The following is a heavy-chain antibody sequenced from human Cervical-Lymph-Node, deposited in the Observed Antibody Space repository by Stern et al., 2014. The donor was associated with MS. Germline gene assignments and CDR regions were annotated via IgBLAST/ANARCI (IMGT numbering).Heavy chain of an antibody. CDR2: IYPADCDT. V-gene: IGHV5-51*01. D-gene: IGHD4-17*01. CDR1: GYSFTANW. Sequence: VQLVESGAEVKKPGESLKISCKGSGYSFTANWIGWVRQMPGKGLEWMGLIYPADCDTRYTPSFQGQVTISADTSISTAYLQWSSLKASDTAMYYCARVSGDYAFDYWGQGTLVTVSS. CDR3: ARVSGDYAFDY. J-gene: IGHJ4*02.